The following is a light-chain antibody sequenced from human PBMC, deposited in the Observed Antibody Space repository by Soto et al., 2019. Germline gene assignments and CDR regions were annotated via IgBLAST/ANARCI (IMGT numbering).Light chain of an antibody. V-gene: IGKV2-28*01. Sequence: DLVMTQSPLSLPVTPGEPASISCRSSQSLLHSNGYNYLDWYLQKPGQSPQLLIYLGSNRASGVPDRFSGSGSGTDFTLKISRVEAEDVGVYYRMQALQIPWTFGQGTKVEIK. CDR2: LGS. J-gene: IGKJ1*01. CDR1: QSLLHSNGYNY. CDR3: MQALQIPWT.